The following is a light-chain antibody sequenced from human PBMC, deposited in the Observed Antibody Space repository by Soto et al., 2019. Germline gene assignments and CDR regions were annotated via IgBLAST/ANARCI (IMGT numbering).Light chain of an antibody. J-gene: IGKJ2*01. CDR3: QQYGSSPPMYT. CDR2: GAS. V-gene: IGKV3-20*01. Sequence: EIVLTQSPGTLSLSPGERATLSCRASQSVSSSYLAWYQQKPGQAPRLLIYGASSRATGIPDRFSGSGSGTYFALTISRLEPEDFAVYYCQQYGSSPPMYTFGQGTVLESK. CDR1: QSVSSSY.